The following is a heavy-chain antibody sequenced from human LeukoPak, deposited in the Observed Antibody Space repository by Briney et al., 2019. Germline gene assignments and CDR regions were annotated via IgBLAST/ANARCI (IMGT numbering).Heavy chain of an antibody. CDR1: GASISSGNYF. J-gene: IGHJ5*02. D-gene: IGHD2-8*01. V-gene: IGHV4-61*02. CDR2: IYTSGST. Sequence: SETLSLTCTVSGASISSGNYFWSWIRQPAGKGLEWIGRIYTSGSTNYNPSLKTRATISVDTSKNQFSVKLRSVTAAHTAVYYCARALCINGVCEWFDPWGQGSLVTVSS. CDR3: ARALCINGVCEWFDP.